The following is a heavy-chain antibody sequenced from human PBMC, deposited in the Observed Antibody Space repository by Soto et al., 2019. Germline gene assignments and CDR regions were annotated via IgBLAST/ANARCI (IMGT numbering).Heavy chain of an antibody. J-gene: IGHJ4*02. CDR1: GFTFSTFD. V-gene: IGHV3-23*01. CDR2: ITGNDGST. Sequence: SLRLSCAASGFTFSTFDMTWVRQAPGKGLEWVSIITGNDGSTYYADSMKGRFTISKDNSKNTLYLQINSLRAEDTAVYYCAKERSVVATTPDFDYWGQGTLVTVSS. D-gene: IGHD5-12*01. CDR3: AKERSVVATTPDFDY.